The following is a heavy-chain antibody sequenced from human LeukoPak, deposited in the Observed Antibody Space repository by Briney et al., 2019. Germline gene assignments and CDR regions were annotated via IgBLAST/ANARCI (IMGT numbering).Heavy chain of an antibody. CDR1: GFTFSGFW. D-gene: IGHD5-24*01. Sequence: GGSLRLSCAVSGFTFSGFWMSWSRQAPGKGLEWVSAISGSGENTYYADSVKGRFTISRDNAKNSLYLQMNSLRAEDTAIYYCTRVGYIDEGIDYWGQGTLVTVSS. CDR3: TRVGYIDEGIDY. CDR2: ISGSGENT. J-gene: IGHJ4*02. V-gene: IGHV3-21*06.